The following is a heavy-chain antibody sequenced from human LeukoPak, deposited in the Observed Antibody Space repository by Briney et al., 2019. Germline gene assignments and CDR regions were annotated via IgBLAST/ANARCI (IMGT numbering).Heavy chain of an antibody. V-gene: IGHV1-2*04. CDR3: ARTRLQWGGGDY. CDR1: ENTFTNYY. D-gene: IGHD1-26*01. Sequence: ASVNVSCQASENTFTNYYMHWVRQAPGQGVEWMGWINPNSGGTNYAQKIQGWVTMTRDTSISTAYMELSRLRSDDAAVYYCARTRLQWGGGDYWGQGTLVTVSS. J-gene: IGHJ4*02. CDR2: INPNSGGT.